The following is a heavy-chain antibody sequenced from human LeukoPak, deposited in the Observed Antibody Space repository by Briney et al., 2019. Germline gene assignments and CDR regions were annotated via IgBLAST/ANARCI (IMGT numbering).Heavy chain of an antibody. CDR3: EREGDILGATIDS. V-gene: IGHV4-39*07. CDR2: IYYSRST. CDR1: GGSISHSSYY. J-gene: IGHJ4*02. D-gene: IGHD1-26*01. Sequence: SETLSLTCTVSGGSISHSSYYWGWIRQPPGKGLEWIGNIYYSRSTYSNPSLKSRVTISVDKSKNQFSLKLSSVTAADTAFYYCEREGDILGATIDSWGQGTLVTVSS.